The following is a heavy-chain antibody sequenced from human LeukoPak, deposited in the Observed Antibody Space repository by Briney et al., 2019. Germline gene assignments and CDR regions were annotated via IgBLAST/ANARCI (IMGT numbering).Heavy chain of an antibody. V-gene: IGHV4-59*01. CDR3: ARSSGFIVDY. CDR1: GGSISNYY. CDR2: IYNSGST. J-gene: IGHJ4*02. Sequence: SETLSLTCTVSGGSISNYYWSWIRQPPGKGLEWIGYIYNSGSTKYSPSLRSRVTISGDTSKNQLSLKLSSVSAADTAVYYCARSSGFIVDYWGQGTLVTVSS. D-gene: IGHD3-22*01.